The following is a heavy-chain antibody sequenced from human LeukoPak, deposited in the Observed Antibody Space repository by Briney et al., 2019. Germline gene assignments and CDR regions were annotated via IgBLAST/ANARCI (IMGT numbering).Heavy chain of an antibody. CDR1: VGTFSSYA. V-gene: IGHV1-69*01. CDR2: IIPIFGTA. D-gene: IGHD4-17*01. J-gene: IGHJ5*02. CDR3: ASSRRHQHYGVLDWFDP. Sequence: SVKVSCKASVGTFSSYAISWVRQAPGQGLEWMGGIIPIFGTANYAQKFQGRVTITADESTSTAYMELSSLRSEDTAVYYCASSRRHQHYGVLDWFDPWGQGTLVTVSS.